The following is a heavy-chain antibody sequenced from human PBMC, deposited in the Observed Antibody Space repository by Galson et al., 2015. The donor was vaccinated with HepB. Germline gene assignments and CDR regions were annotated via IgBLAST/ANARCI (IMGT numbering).Heavy chain of an antibody. D-gene: IGHD6-13*01. CDR1: GFTFSSYW. CDR3: ARAAAGTWSGYYYYGMDV. CDR2: IKQDGSEK. V-gene: IGHV3-7*03. J-gene: IGHJ6*02. Sequence: SLRLSCAASGFTFSSYWMSWVRQAPGKGLEWVANIKQDGSEKYYVDSVKGRFTISRDNAKNSLYLQMNSLRAEDTAVYYCARAAAGTWSGYYYYGMDVWGQGTTVTVSS.